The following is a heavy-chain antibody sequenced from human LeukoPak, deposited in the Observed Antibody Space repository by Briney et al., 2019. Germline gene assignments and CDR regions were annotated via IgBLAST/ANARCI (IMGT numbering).Heavy chain of an antibody. D-gene: IGHD1-7*01. CDR2: INHSGST. V-gene: IGHV4-34*01. CDR1: GGSFSGYY. CDR3: ARRPYNWNYRGSFCFDP. J-gene: IGHJ5*02. Sequence: SETLSLTCAVYGGSFSGYYWSWIRQPPGKGLEWIGEINHSGSTNYNPSLKSRVTISVDTSKNQFSLKLSSVTAADTAVYYCARRPYNWNYRGSFCFDPWGQGTLVTVSS.